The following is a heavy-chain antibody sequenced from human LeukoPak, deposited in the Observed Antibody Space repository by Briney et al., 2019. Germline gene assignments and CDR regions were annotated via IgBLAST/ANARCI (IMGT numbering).Heavy chain of an antibody. Sequence: GASVKVSCKASGYTFTSYGISWVRQAPGQGLEWVGWIRPNNGNTNYAQKFQGRVIMTTDTSTSTAYMELRSLRPDETAVYYCARVDLLNGYYFFDYWGQGTLVTVSS. CDR3: ARVDLLNGYYFFDY. CDR1: GYTFTSYG. CDR2: IRPNNGNT. V-gene: IGHV1-18*01. J-gene: IGHJ4*02. D-gene: IGHD3-9*01.